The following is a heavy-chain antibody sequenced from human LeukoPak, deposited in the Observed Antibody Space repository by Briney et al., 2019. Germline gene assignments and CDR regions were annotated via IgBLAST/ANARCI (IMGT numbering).Heavy chain of an antibody. CDR3: ARAPGDYGYYYYGMDV. D-gene: IGHD4-17*01. CDR1: GGSISSGGYY. Sequence: SETLSLTCTVSGGSISSGGYYWSWIRQHPGKGLEWIGYIYYSGSTYYNPSLKSRVTISVDTSKNQFSLKLSSVTAADTAVYYCARAPGDYGYYYYGMDVWGQGTTVTVSS. J-gene: IGHJ6*02. V-gene: IGHV4-31*03. CDR2: IYYSGST.